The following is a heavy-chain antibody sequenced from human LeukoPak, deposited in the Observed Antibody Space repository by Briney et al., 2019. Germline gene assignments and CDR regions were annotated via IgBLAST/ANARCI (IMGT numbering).Heavy chain of an antibody. J-gene: IGHJ4*02. Sequence: GGSLRLSCAASGFTFSSYSMNWVRQAPGKGLEWVSIIYSGDSTYYADSVKGRFTISRDNSKNTVYLQMNSLRAEDTAVYYCARDGRYCSSTSCYLDYWGQGTLVTVSS. CDR3: ARDGRYCSSTSCYLDY. D-gene: IGHD2-2*01. CDR1: GFTFSSYS. V-gene: IGHV3-53*01. CDR2: IYSGDST.